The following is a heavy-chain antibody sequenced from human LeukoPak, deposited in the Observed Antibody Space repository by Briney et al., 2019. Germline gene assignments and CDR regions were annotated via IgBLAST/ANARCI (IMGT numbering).Heavy chain of an antibody. CDR2: ISYDGSNK. V-gene: IGHV3-30*04. J-gene: IGHJ4*02. Sequence: GRSLRLSCAASGFTFSRYAMQWVRQAPGKGLEWVAVISYDGSNKYYADSVKGRFTMSRDNSKNTVHLQMDSLRAEDSAVYYCAKNAGYSYGLYYFDYWGQGTLVTVSS. CDR3: AKNAGYSYGLYYFDY. CDR1: GFTFSRYA. D-gene: IGHD5-18*01.